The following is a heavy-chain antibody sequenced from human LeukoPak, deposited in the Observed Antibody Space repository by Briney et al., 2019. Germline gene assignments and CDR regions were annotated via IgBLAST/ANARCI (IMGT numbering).Heavy chain of an antibody. J-gene: IGHJ4*02. CDR3: ARDSGYDRDFDY. Sequence: GGPLRLSCAASGFTFSDYYMSWIRQAPGKGLEWVSYISSSGSTIYYADSVKGRSTISRDNAKNSLYLQMNSLRAEDTAVYYCARDSGYDRDFDYWGQGTLVTVSS. CDR1: GFTFSDYY. V-gene: IGHV3-11*01. CDR2: ISSSGSTI. D-gene: IGHD5-12*01.